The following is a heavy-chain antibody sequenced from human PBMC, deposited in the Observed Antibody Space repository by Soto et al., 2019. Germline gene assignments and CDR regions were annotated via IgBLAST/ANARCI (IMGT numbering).Heavy chain of an antibody. CDR2: ISLDGSRK. J-gene: IGHJ4*02. Sequence: QVQLVESGGGVVQPGRSLRLSCAASGFSFSTYGMHWVRQAPGKGLEWVAIISLDGSRKHYVDSIRGRFTISCDNSGKTVYLQMKSLSAEDMAVYFWATDLHPGRDNYHYGADSWCQDVLVRVAS. D-gene: IGHD4-17*01. CDR3: ATDLHPGRDNYHYGADS. CDR1: GFSFSTYG. V-gene: IGHV3-30*03.